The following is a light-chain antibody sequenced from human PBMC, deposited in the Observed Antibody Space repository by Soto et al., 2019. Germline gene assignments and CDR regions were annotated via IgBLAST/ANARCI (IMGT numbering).Light chain of an antibody. V-gene: IGKV3-20*01. Sequence: EIVLTQSPGTLSLSPGEGATLSCRASQSVSSSYLAWYQQKPGQAPRLLIYSASSRATGIPDRFSGSGSGTDFTLTISRLEPEDFAVYYCQQYGSSPCTFGQGTKVDLK. CDR1: QSVSSSY. J-gene: IGKJ1*01. CDR2: SAS. CDR3: QQYGSSPCT.